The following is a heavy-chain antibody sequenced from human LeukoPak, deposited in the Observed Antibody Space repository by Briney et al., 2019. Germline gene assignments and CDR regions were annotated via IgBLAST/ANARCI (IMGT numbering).Heavy chain of an antibody. CDR2: ISYSGIA. CDR1: GGSFSSGGYY. J-gene: IGHJ4*02. Sequence: PSETLSLTCAVSGGSFSSGGYYWSWIRHHPGKGLEWLACISYSGIAHYNPSLKSRLTISVDTSKNQFSLELSSVTAADTALYYCARVLYDYYFDYWGQGTLVTVSS. CDR3: ARVLYDYYFDY. D-gene: IGHD2/OR15-2a*01. V-gene: IGHV4-31*11.